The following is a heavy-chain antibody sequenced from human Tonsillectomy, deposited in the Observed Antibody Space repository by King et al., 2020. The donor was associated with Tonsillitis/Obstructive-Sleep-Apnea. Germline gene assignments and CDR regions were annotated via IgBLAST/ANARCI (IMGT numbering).Heavy chain of an antibody. CDR2: IYYSGST. D-gene: IGHD2-8*02. J-gene: IGHJ3*02. Sequence: QLQESGPGLVKPSETLSLTCTVSGGSISDTNYHWGWIRQPPGKGLEWIGSIYYSGSTYYNPSLKSRVIISVDTSKNQFSLTLSSLTAADTAVYYCARQEIVLVVSASDAFDIWGQGTMVTASS. CDR1: GGSISDTNYH. V-gene: IGHV4-39*01. CDR3: ARQEIVLVVSASDAFDI.